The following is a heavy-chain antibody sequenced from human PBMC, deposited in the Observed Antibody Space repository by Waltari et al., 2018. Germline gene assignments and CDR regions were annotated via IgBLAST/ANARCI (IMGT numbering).Heavy chain of an antibody. J-gene: IGHJ4*02. Sequence: QVQLVESGGGLVKPGGSLRLSCAASGFTFSDHSMTWISQAPGKGLEWVSYISHGNTFVNYADSVKGRFTISRDDAKKSLYLQMNSLRAEDTALYYCARAGGRRICSGGRCYSPDSWGQGTQVTVSS. CDR1: GFTFSDHS. CDR3: ARAGGRRICSGGRCYSPDS. V-gene: IGHV3-11*06. D-gene: IGHD2-15*01. CDR2: ISHGNTFV.